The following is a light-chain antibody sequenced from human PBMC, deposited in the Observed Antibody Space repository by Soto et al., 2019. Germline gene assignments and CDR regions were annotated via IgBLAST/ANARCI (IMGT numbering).Light chain of an antibody. Sequence: DIQMTQSPSTLSASVGDRVTITCRASQAISRWLAWYQQKPGKAPKILNYDASSVQTGVPSRFSGRGSGTEVTLTISSLQPDYFATFCCKQYITYSPTFGQGTKVDI. V-gene: IGKV1-5*01. CDR2: DAS. J-gene: IGKJ1*01. CDR3: KQYITYSPT. CDR1: QAISRW.